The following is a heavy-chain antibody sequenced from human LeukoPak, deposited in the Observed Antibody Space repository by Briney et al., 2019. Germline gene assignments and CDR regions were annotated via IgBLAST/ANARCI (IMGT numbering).Heavy chain of an antibody. CDR1: GFTFGDYA. Sequence: GGSLRLSCTASGFTFGDYAMSWVRQAPGKGLEWVGFIRSKAYGGTTEYAASVKGRFTISRDDSKSIAYLQMNSLKTEDTAIYYCAKDRGARFGELYNFDYWGQGTLVTVSS. V-gene: IGHV3-49*04. CDR3: AKDRGARFGELYNFDY. CDR2: IRSKAYGGTT. D-gene: IGHD3-10*01. J-gene: IGHJ4*02.